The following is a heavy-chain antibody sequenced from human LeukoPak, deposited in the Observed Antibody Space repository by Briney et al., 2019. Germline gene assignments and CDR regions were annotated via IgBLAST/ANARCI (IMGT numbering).Heavy chain of an antibody. CDR2: IYYSGST. V-gene: IGHV4-59*01. CDR1: AGSISSYY. CDR3: ARDYYDSSGYYVNDY. Sequence: SETLSLTCTVAAGSISSYYWSWIRQPPGKGLEWIGYIYYSGSTNYNPSLKSRVTISVDTSKNQFSLKLSSVTAADAAVYYCARDYYDSSGYYVNDYWGQGTLVTVSS. J-gene: IGHJ4*02. D-gene: IGHD3-22*01.